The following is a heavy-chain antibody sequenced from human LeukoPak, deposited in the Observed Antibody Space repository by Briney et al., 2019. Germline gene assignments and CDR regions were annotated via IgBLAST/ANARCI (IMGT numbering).Heavy chain of an antibody. Sequence: GGFLRLSCAASGFNFSSYAMGWVRQAPGEGLEWVSAISGSGGSTYYADSVKGRFTISRDNSKNTLYLQMNSLRAEDTAVYYCAKDEDTRGFDYWGQGTLVTVSS. V-gene: IGHV3-23*01. CDR2: ISGSGGST. CDR1: GFNFSSYA. CDR3: AKDEDTRGFDY. J-gene: IGHJ4*02. D-gene: IGHD2-15*01.